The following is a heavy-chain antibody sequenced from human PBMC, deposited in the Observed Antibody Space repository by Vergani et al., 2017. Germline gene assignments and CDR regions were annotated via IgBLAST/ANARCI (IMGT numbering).Heavy chain of an antibody. CDR3: AKDNVPGYYDSSGYCDY. V-gene: IGHV3-66*01. D-gene: IGHD3-22*01. J-gene: IGHJ4*02. CDR2: IYSGGST. Sequence: EVQLVESGGGLVQPGRSLRLSCAASGFTFDDYAMHWVRQAPGKGLEWVSGIYSGGSTYYADSVKGRFIISRDNSKNTLYLQMNSLRAEDTAVYYCAKDNVPGYYDSSGYCDYWGQGTLVTVSS. CDR1: GFTFDDYA.